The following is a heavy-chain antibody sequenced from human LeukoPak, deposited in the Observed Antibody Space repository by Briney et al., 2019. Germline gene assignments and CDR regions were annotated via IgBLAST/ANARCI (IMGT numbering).Heavy chain of an antibody. CDR1: GFSFSDYG. V-gene: IGHV3-30*02. Sequence: GGSPRLSCAASGFSFSDYGMHWVRQAPGKGLEWVSFIRKDGINTNYVDSVKGRFTISRDTSNKMVYLQMNSLRGEDTAVYYCAKDEAWGRYKDWGQGTLVTVSS. D-gene: IGHD3-16*01. CDR2: IRKDGINT. J-gene: IGHJ1*01. CDR3: AKDEAWGRYKD.